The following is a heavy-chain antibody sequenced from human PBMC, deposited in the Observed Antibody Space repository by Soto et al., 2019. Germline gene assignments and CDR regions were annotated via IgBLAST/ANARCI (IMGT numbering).Heavy chain of an antibody. J-gene: IGHJ4*02. Sequence: EVQLVESGGDLIQPGGSLGLTCTASGSTFSSYNMNWVRQAPGKELEWISYISSSGDSEYYADSVKGRFTIFRDNAKSSLYLQMNSLSDEDTAVYYCARDDYDNTAPGDWGQGTLVTVSS. CDR3: ARDDYDNTAPGD. V-gene: IGHV3-48*02. CDR2: ISSSGDSE. D-gene: IGHD3-22*01. CDR1: GSTFSSYN.